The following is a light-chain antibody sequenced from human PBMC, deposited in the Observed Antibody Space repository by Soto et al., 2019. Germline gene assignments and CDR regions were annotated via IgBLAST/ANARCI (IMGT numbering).Light chain of an antibody. CDR3: SSYTSGGNYV. CDR2: DVS. J-gene: IGLJ1*01. V-gene: IGLV2-14*01. CDR1: SRDITAYNF. Sequence: QSVLTQPASVSGSPGQSVAISCTGTSRDITAYNFVSWYQQHPGKATKLMVFDVSNRPSGVSDLFSGSKSGNTASLTISGLQAEDEADYYCSSYTSGGNYVFGTGTKVTVL.